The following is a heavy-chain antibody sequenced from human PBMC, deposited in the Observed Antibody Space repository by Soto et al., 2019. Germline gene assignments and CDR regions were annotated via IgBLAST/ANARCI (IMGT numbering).Heavy chain of an antibody. Sequence: TLSLTSTVSGDSISSDYWSWIRQPPGKRLEWIGFIYNSETTNYNPSLNSRVTISVDTSKNQFSLNLSSVTAADTAVYYCAKEIRGLMAAAAYNWFYTWGQGILLTVSS. CDR3: AKEIRGLMAAAAYNWFYT. D-gene: IGHD6-13*01. CDR1: GDSISSDY. J-gene: IGHJ5*02. CDR2: IYNSETT. V-gene: IGHV4-59*01.